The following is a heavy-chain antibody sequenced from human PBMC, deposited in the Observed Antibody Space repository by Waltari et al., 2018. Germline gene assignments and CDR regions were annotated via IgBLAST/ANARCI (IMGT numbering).Heavy chain of an antibody. CDR2: IYTSGXT. J-gene: IGHJ2*01. Sequence: QLQESGPXLVKPXXTLSLTXTVSGGAISSGSYYWSWIXQPAGKGLEWIGRIYTSGXTNYNPSLXXXVXISVXTSKNQFSLKLXSVTAAXXAXYYCARTQGXVTHWYFXLWGRGTLXXXXS. V-gene: IGHV4-61*02. CDR3: ARTQGXVTHWYFXL. CDR1: GGAISSGSYY.